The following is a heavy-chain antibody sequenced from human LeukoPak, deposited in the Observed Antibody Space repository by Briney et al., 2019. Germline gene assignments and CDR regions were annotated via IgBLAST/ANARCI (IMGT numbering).Heavy chain of an antibody. D-gene: IGHD5-12*01. CDR3: AAQYSGYVRLDY. V-gene: IGHV4-59*03. Sequence: SETLSLTCTVSGGSIRSFYWGWIRQLPGKGLEWIGFIHYSGSTNYNPSLKSRVTISVDTSKNQFSLKLRSVTAADTAVYYCAAQYSGYVRLDYWGQGTLVTVSS. CDR2: IHYSGST. J-gene: IGHJ4*02. CDR1: GGSIRSFY.